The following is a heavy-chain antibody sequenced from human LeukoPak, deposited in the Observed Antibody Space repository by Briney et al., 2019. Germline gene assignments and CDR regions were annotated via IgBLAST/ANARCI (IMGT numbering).Heavy chain of an antibody. J-gene: IGHJ6*03. V-gene: IGHV1-69*13. CDR2: IIPIFGTA. Sequence: SVKVSCKASGGTCSTYTINWVRQAXGQXXXXXXGIIPIFGTANYXXKFQGRVTIXADESTSTAYTELSSLRSEDTAVYYCARRRDPYDYYYMDVWGRGTTVTVSS. CDR3: ARRRDPYDYYYMDV. D-gene: IGHD2-8*01. CDR1: GGTCSTYT.